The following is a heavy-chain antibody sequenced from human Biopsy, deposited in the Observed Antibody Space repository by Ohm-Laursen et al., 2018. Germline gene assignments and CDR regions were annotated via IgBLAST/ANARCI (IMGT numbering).Heavy chain of an antibody. V-gene: IGHV4-59*07. D-gene: IGHD6-19*01. J-gene: IGHJ3*02. CDR1: GGSMTGYE. Sequence: SDTLSLTCTVSGGSMTGYEWSWIRLAPGKGLEWIGYIYYSGGTKYNPPLASRVTFSVDMSKSQFSLKLYSVTAADTAVYYCARVEAGSYDGLDIWGQGTLVAVSA. CDR2: IYYSGGT. CDR3: ARVEAGSYDGLDI.